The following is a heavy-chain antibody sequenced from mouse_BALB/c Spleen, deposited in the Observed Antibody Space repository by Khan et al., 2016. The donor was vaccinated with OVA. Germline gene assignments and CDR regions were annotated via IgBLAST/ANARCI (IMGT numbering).Heavy chain of an antibody. CDR2: INPSTGYT. CDR1: GYTFINYW. J-gene: IGHJ2*01. CDR3: ARRGLRWDLDY. D-gene: IGHD1-1*01. Sequence: VQLQQSGAELAKPGASVKMSCKASGYTFINYWLLWVKQRPGQGLEWIGYINPSTGYTEYNQNFKDKATLTADKSSSPAYLHLSSLTSEAHAYYYCARRGLRWDLDYWGQGTTLTVSA. V-gene: IGHV1-7*01.